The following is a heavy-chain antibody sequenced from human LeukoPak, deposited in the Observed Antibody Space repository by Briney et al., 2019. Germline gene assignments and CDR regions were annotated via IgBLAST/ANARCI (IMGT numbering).Heavy chain of an antibody. V-gene: IGHV4-61*02. CDR1: GGSISSGSYY. J-gene: IGHJ4*02. D-gene: IGHD6-13*01. Sequence: SETLSLTCTVSGGSISSGSYYWSWIRQPAGKGLEWIGRIYTSGSTNYNPSLKGRVTISVDTSKNQFSLKLSSVTAADTAVYYCARETVAAAGIFMDYWGQGTLVTVSS. CDR3: ARETVAAAGIFMDY. CDR2: IYTSGST.